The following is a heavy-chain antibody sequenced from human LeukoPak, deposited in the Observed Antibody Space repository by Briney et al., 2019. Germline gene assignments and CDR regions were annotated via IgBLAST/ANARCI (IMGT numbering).Heavy chain of an antibody. CDR1: GFTFSSFS. D-gene: IGHD6-13*01. J-gene: IGHJ4*02. CDR3: ARVAYISTWYVDY. V-gene: IGHV3-74*01. Sequence: GGSLRLSCEASGFTFSSFSMHWVRQAPGKRLVWVSRIHSDGINTNYADFVKGRFTISRDNAKNTLYLQMNSLRAEDTAVYYCARVAYISTWYVDYWGQGTLVNVPS. CDR2: IHSDGINT.